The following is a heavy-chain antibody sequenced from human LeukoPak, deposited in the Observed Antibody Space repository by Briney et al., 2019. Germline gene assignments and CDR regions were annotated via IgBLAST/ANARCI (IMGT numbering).Heavy chain of an antibody. Sequence: GSLLLSCPARGFTFSNYAMAWVRPAPGKGLEWVSGISGSGRDTYYADFVKGRFTISRDNSKNTLYLRLNTLRDEDTAIYYCTKHCTTGWANCLDHWGQGTLVTVSS. CDR3: TKHCTTGWANCLDH. J-gene: IGHJ5*02. D-gene: IGHD2-8*01. V-gene: IGHV3-23*01. CDR2: ISGSGRDT. CDR1: GFTFSNYA.